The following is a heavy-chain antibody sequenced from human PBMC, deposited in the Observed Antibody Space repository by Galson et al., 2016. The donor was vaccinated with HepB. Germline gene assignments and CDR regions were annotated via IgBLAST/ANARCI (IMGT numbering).Heavy chain of an antibody. Sequence: SLRLSCAASGFTFSRSGMYWVRQAPGKGLEWVAVTSYDGSNEYYADPVKGRFTISRNNSKNTLYLQMNSLRAEDTAVYYCAKPETRPYDILTGYSHFDYWGQGTLVTVSS. CDR3: AKPETRPYDILTGYSHFDY. CDR2: TSYDGSNE. J-gene: IGHJ4*02. D-gene: IGHD3-9*01. V-gene: IGHV3-30*18. CDR1: GFTFSRSG.